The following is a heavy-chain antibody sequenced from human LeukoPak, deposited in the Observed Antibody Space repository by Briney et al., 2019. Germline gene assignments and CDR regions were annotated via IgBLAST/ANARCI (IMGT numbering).Heavy chain of an antibody. CDR2: IPYDGSNE. CDR1: GFTFSSYG. J-gene: IGHJ4*02. CDR3: AGADS. Sequence: GGSLRLSCAASGFTFSSYGMHWVRQAPGKGLEWVAAIPYDGSNEYYADSVKGRFTISRDNSKNALYLQMSSLRVEDTAVYYCAGADSWGQGSLVTVSS. V-gene: IGHV3-30*19.